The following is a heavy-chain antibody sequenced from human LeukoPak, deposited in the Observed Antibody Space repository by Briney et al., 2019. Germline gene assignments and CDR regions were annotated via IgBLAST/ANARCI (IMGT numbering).Heavy chain of an antibody. J-gene: IGHJ6*03. CDR1: GFTFSDYY. CDR3: ARGGRVHYYYMDV. Sequence: PGGSLRLSCAASGFTFSDYYMGWVSQAPGKGLEWVSYISSSGSTIYYADSVKGRFTISRDNAKNSLYLQMNSLRAEDTAVYYCARGGRVHYYYMDVWGKGTTVTVSS. D-gene: IGHD3-10*01. V-gene: IGHV3-11*01. CDR2: ISSSGSTI.